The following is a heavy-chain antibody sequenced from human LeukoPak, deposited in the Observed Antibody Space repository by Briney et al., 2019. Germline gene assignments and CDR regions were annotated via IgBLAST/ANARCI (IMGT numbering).Heavy chain of an antibody. CDR3: ARYPVGAGLPDAFDI. CDR2: IYSGGDT. CDR1: GLSVSSNY. V-gene: IGHV3-66*01. D-gene: IGHD1-26*01. Sequence: GGSLRLSCAASGLSVSSNYMRWVRQAPGKGLEWVSVIYSGGDTYYADSVKGRFTISRDNSKNTLYLQMNSLRAEDTAVYYCARYPVGAGLPDAFDIWGQGTLVTVSS. J-gene: IGHJ3*02.